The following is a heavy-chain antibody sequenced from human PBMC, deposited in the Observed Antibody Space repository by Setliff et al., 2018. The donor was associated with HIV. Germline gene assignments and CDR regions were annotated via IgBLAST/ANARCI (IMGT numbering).Heavy chain of an antibody. V-gene: IGHV3-23*01. Sequence: GGSLRLSCAASGFSITSYAMSWVRQAPGKGLEWVSGISAGGNRTNYVGSVRGRFTISRDSSKSILYLQLNSLGAEDTALYYCAILGYCNGGSCFGGSNWNYYMDVWGKGTTVTVSS. D-gene: IGHD2-15*01. J-gene: IGHJ6*03. CDR1: GFSITSYA. CDR2: ISAGGNRT. CDR3: AILGYCNGGSCFGGSNWNYYMDV.